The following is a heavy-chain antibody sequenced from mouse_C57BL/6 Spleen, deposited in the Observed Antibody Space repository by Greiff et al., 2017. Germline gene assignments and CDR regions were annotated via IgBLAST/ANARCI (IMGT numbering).Heavy chain of an antibody. J-gene: IGHJ4*01. V-gene: IGHV1-53*01. CDR3: ARIDYDRGYAMDY. CDR2: INPSNGGT. Sequence: QVQLQQPGTELVKPGASVKLSCKASGYTFTSYWMHWVKQRPGQGLEWIGNINPSNGGTNYNEKFKSKATLTVAKSARTAYMQLSSLTSEDSAVYYCARIDYDRGYAMDYWGQGTSVTVSS. CDR1: GYTFTSYW. D-gene: IGHD2-4*01.